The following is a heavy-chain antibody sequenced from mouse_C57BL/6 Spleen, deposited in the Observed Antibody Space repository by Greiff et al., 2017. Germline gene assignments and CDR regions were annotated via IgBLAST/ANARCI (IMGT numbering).Heavy chain of an antibody. Sequence: EVKVEESGGGLVKPGGSLKLSCAASGFTFRDYGMHWVRQAPEKGLEWVAYISSGSGTIYYADTVKGRFTISRDNATNTLFLQITSLRSEDTAMYDCARGNWDVDYWGQGTTLTVSS. D-gene: IGHD4-1*01. CDR3: ARGNWDVDY. J-gene: IGHJ2*01. CDR2: ISSGSGTI. CDR1: GFTFRDYG. V-gene: IGHV5-17*01.